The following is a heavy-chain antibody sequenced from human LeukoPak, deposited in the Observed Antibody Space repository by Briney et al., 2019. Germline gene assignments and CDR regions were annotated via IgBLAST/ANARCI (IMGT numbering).Heavy chain of an antibody. CDR1: GGSISSYY. V-gene: IGHV4-59*01. CDR3: ARAPASHAFDI. J-gene: IGHJ3*02. Sequence: ASETLSLTCTVSGGSISSYYWSWIRQPPGKGLEWIGYIYYSGSTNYNPSLKSRVTISVDTSKNQFSLKLSSVTAADTAVYYCARAPASHAFDIWGQGTMVTVSS. CDR2: IYYSGST.